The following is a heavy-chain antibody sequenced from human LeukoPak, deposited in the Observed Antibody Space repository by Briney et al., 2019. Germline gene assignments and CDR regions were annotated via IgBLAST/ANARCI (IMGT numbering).Heavy chain of an antibody. Sequence: SETLSLTCTVSGYSITSGYYWGWIRPPPGKGLEWIGSIYHSGSTYYNPSLKSRVTISVDTSKNQFSLKLSSVTAADTAVYYCARDPPRGYSGHYFDYWGQGTLVTVSS. CDR1: GYSITSGYY. J-gene: IGHJ4*02. CDR2: IYHSGST. CDR3: ARDPPRGYSGHYFDY. V-gene: IGHV4-38-2*02. D-gene: IGHD5-12*01.